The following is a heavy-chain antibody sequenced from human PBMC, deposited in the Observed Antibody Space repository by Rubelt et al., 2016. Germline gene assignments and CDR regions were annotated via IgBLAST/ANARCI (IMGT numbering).Heavy chain of an antibody. Sequence: EVQLVESGGGLVQPGGSLRLSCAASGFTFSSYEMNWVRQAPGKGLEWVSYISSSGSTIYYAGSVKGRFTISRDNGKNSLYLQMNSLRAEDTAVYYCARDPMGEGDYWGQGTLVTVSS. CDR2: ISSSGSTI. D-gene: IGHD1-26*01. CDR3: ARDPMGEGDY. J-gene: IGHJ4*02. CDR1: GFTFSSYE. V-gene: IGHV3-48*03.